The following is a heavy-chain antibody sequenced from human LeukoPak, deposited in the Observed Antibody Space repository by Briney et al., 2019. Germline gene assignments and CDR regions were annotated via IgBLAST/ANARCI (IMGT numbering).Heavy chain of an antibody. J-gene: IGHJ4*02. D-gene: IGHD6-6*01. Sequence: PSETLSLTCTVSGGSISSSNWWSWVRQPPGKGLEWIGEIYHSGSTNYNPSLKSRVTISVDKSKNQFSLKLSSVTAADTAVYYCASWDSSSSHFDHWGQGTLVTVSS. CDR1: GGSISSSNW. V-gene: IGHV4-4*02. CDR2: IYHSGST. CDR3: ASWDSSSSHFDH.